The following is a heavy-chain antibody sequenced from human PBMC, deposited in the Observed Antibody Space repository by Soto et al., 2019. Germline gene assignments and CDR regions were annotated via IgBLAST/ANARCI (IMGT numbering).Heavy chain of an antibody. D-gene: IGHD2-2*01. Sequence: KTSETLSLTCTVSGGSISSGGYYWSWIRKHPGKGLEWIGYIYYSGTTYYNPSLKSRVTISVDTSKNQFSLKLSSVSAADTALYYCARCSLVVVPAPGFDPWGRGNLVTVSS. CDR2: IYYSGTT. V-gene: IGHV4-31*03. CDR3: ARCSLVVVPAPGFDP. CDR1: GGSISSGGYY. J-gene: IGHJ5*02.